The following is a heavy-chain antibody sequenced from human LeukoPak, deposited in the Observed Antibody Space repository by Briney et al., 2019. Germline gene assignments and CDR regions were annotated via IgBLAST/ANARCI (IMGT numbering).Heavy chain of an antibody. CDR3: ARHKNCSSTSCYLFDY. V-gene: IGHV4-39*01. Sequence: SETLSLTCTVSGGSISSGSYYWSWIRQPPGKGLEWIGSIYYSGSTYYNPSLKSRVTISVDTSKNQFSLKLSSVTAADTAVYYCARHKNCSSTSCYLFDYWGQGTLVTVSS. CDR2: IYYSGST. D-gene: IGHD2-2*01. CDR1: GGSISSGSYY. J-gene: IGHJ4*02.